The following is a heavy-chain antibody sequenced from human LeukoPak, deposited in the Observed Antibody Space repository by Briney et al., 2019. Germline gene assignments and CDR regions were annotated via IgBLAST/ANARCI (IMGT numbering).Heavy chain of an antibody. J-gene: IGHJ4*02. Sequence: PGGSLRLSCAASGFTFSSSAMSWVRQAPGKGLEWVSLISSSGGSTYYSDSVKGRFSISRDDSKNTLYLQMDSLRAEDTAVYYCGKDVQLTYWGQGILVTVSS. CDR3: GKDVQLTY. V-gene: IGHV3-23*01. CDR1: GFTFSSSA. CDR2: ISSSGGST. D-gene: IGHD6-13*01.